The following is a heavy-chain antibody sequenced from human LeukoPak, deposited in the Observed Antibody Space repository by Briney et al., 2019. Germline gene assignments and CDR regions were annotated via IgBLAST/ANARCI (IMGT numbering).Heavy chain of an antibody. CDR2: IYSGGAT. CDR1: GFTISSNY. J-gene: IGHJ4*02. CDR3: ARDRRRDGYNLFDY. Sequence: GGSLRLSCAASGFTISSNYMSWVRQAPGKGLEWVSIIYSGGATYYADSVKGRFTISRDTSKNTLFLQMNSLRAEDTAVYYCARDRRRDGYNLFDYWGQGTLVTVFS. D-gene: IGHD5-24*01. V-gene: IGHV3-66*01.